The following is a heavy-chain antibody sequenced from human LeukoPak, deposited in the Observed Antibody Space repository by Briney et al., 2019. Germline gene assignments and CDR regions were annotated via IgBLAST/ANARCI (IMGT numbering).Heavy chain of an antibody. V-gene: IGHV4-39*07. CDR1: GGSISSSSYY. CDR3: ARGPAARTFDP. J-gene: IGHJ5*02. Sequence: SETLSLTCTVSGGSISSSSYYWGWIRQPPGKGLEWIGSIYYSGSTYYNPSLKSRVTISVDTSKNQFSLKLSSVTAADTAVYYCARGPAARTFDPWGQGTLVTVSS. CDR2: IYYSGST. D-gene: IGHD2-2*01.